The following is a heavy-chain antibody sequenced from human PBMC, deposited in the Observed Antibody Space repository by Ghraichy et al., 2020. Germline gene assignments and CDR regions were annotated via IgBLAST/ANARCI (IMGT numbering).Heavy chain of an antibody. J-gene: IGHJ4*02. Sequence: GGSLRLSCAASGFTFSNYWMHWVRQAPGKGLVWVARSDNDGRGTSYADSVRGRFTISRDNARNTLYLQMGDLRAEDTAVYYCATLELTRPDHWGQGTLVTVSS. D-gene: IGHD1-7*01. CDR1: GFTFSNYW. V-gene: IGHV3-74*01. CDR3: ATLELTRPDH. CDR2: SDNDGRGT.